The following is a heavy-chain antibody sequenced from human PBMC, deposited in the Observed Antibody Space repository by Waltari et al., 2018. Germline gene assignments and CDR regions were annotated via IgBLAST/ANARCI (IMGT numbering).Heavy chain of an antibody. J-gene: IGHJ4*02. CDR3: ARMGRESYYYFDY. D-gene: IGHD1-26*01. V-gene: IGHV3-53*02. Sequence: EVQLVETGGDLIQPGGSLRLASAVSGFTVSYSDMNRVRQAPGKGLEWASTIYSNGNTYYADSVKGRFTISTDTAKNTLYLQMNSLRDEDTAIYYCARMGRESYYYFDYWGQGTLVTVST. CDR2: IYSNGNT. CDR1: GFTVSYSD.